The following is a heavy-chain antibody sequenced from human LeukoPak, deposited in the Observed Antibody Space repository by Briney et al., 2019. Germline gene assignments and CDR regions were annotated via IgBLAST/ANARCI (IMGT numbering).Heavy chain of an antibody. CDR3: ARVGSGYDYFDY. V-gene: IGHV3-21*01. J-gene: IGHJ4*02. D-gene: IGHD5-12*01. Sequence: GGSLRLSCAASGFTFSSYNMNWVRQAPGKGLEWVSLISNTMTDMYYADSVKGRFTISRDNAKNSLYLQMNSLRAEDTAVYYCARVGSGYDYFDYWGQGALVTVSS. CDR2: ISNTMTDM. CDR1: GFTFSSYN.